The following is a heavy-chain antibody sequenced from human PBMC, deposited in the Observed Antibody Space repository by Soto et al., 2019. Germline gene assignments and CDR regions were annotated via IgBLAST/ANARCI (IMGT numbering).Heavy chain of an antibody. J-gene: IGHJ4*02. CDR2: INAGNGNT. CDR1: GYTFTSYA. D-gene: IGHD2-21*02. V-gene: IGHV1-3*01. CDR3: ARDLSYCGGDCYSLMY. Sequence: QVQLVQSGAEVKKPGASVKVSCKASGYTFTSYAMHWVRQAPGQRLEWMGWINAGNGNTKYSQKFQGRVTITRDTXAIXAYMELSSLRSEDTAVYYCARDLSYCGGDCYSLMYWGQGTLVTVSS.